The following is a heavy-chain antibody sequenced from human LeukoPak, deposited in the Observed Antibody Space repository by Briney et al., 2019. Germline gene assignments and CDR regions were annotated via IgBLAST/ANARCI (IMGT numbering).Heavy chain of an antibody. CDR2: INHSGST. V-gene: IGHV4-34*01. D-gene: IGHD3-22*01. CDR3: AGYYYDSSGYYTFEY. J-gene: IGHJ4*02. CDR1: GGSFSGYY. Sequence: PSDTLSLTCAVYGGSFSGYYWSWIRQPPGKGLEWIGEINHSGSTNYNPSLKSRVTISVDTSKNQFSLRLSSLTAADTAVYYCAGYYYDSSGYYTFEYWGQGTLVTASS.